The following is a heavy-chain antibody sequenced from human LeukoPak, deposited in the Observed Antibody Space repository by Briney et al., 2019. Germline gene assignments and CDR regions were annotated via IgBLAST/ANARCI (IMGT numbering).Heavy chain of an antibody. J-gene: IGHJ5*02. CDR1: GGSISSYY. CDR2: IYYSGST. V-gene: IGHV4-59*08. Sequence: PSETLSLTCTVSGGSISSYYWSWIRQPPGKGLEWIGYIYYSGSTNYNPSLKSRVTISVDTSKNQFSLKLSSVTAADTAVYYCARLYCSSTSCYFRASLSWFDPWGQGTLVTVSS. CDR3: ARLYCSSTSCYFRASLSWFDP. D-gene: IGHD2-2*01.